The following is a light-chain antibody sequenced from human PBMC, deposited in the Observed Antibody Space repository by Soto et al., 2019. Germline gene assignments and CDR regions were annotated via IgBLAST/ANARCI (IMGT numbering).Light chain of an antibody. CDR3: SSYTTTIRV. CDR1: SSDVGGYNY. V-gene: IGLV2-14*01. Sequence: QSALTQPASVSGSPGQSITISCTGTSSDVGGYNYVSRYQQHPGKAPKLMIYDVSNRPSGVSIRFSGSKSGNTASLTISGLQAEDEADYYCSSYTTTIRVFGGGTKVTVL. CDR2: DVS. J-gene: IGLJ3*02.